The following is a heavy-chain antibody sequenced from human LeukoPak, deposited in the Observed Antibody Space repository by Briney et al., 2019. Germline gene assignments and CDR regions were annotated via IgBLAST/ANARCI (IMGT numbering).Heavy chain of an antibody. D-gene: IGHD3-22*01. Sequence: ASVKVSCKASGYTSTVYNMHWVRQAPGQGLEWMGWINPNSGGTSYAQKFQGRVTMTRDTSISTAYMELRRLRSDDTGVYYCGRVIEEDDYDSSGYQYWGQGTLVTVSS. CDR1: GYTSTVYN. CDR3: GRVIEEDDYDSSGYQY. V-gene: IGHV1-2*02. J-gene: IGHJ4*02. CDR2: INPNSGGT.